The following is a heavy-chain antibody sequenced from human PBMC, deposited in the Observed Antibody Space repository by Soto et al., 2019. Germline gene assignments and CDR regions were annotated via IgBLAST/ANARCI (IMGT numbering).Heavy chain of an antibody. CDR3: ARAQGSYVWGSYRYKSYYGMDV. Sequence: SVKVSCKASGYTFTIYYMHWVRQAPGQGLEWMGLINPSDGSATYAQRFQGRVTVTRDTSTSTAYMELSSLRSDDTAVYYCARAQGSYVWGSYRYKSYYGMDVW. CDR2: INPSDGSA. J-gene: IGHJ6*01. CDR1: GYTFTIYY. V-gene: IGHV1-46*01. D-gene: IGHD3-16*02.